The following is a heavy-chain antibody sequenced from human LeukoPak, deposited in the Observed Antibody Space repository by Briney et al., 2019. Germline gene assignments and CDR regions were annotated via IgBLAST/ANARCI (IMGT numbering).Heavy chain of an antibody. CDR1: GFTFTNYA. J-gene: IGHJ4*02. Sequence: GGSLRLSCAASGFTFTNYAMTWVRQAPGKGLEWVSSISDTYSATYYADSAKGRFTISRDNSKNTVYLQLNNLRAEDTAVYFCVRHDSFIPFWGQGTLVTVSS. CDR3: VRHDSFIPF. V-gene: IGHV3-23*01. D-gene: IGHD5-18*01. CDR2: ISDTYSAT.